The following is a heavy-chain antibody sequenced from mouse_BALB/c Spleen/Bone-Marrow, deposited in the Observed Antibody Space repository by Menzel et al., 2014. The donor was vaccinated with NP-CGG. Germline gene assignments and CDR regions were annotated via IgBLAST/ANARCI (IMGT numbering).Heavy chain of an antibody. CDR1: GFSLTSYG. Sequence: QVTLKESGPGLVAPSQSLSITCTVSGFSLTSYGVHWVRQPPGKGLEWLGIIWAGGNTNYNSALMSRLSISKDNSKSQVFLKMNSLQTDDTAMYYCARELGAWFAYWGQGTLVTVSA. J-gene: IGHJ3*01. V-gene: IGHV2-9*02. D-gene: IGHD4-1*01. CDR3: ARELGAWFAY. CDR2: IWAGGNT.